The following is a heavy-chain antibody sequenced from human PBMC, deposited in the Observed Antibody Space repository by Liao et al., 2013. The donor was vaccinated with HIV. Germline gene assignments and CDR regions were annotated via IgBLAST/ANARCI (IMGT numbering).Heavy chain of an antibody. CDR1: GGSISGYY. Sequence: QAQLQQWGAGLLKPSETLSLTCDVYGGSISGYYWSWIRQSPGKGLEWIGEISHSGSTYYNSSLRSRVTISVDTSKNHFSLRLTSVTAADTAMYYCARVGMTTITGYYYYIDVWGKGTTVTVSS. CDR2: ISHSGST. CDR3: ARVGMTTITGYYYYIDV. J-gene: IGHJ6*03. V-gene: IGHV4-34*02. D-gene: IGHD5-24*01.